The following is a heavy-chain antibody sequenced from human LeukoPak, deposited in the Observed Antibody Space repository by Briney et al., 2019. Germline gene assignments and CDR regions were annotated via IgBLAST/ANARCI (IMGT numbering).Heavy chain of an antibody. Sequence: GGSLRLSCAASGFTFSSCALTWVRQAPGKGLEWVSTISGTGVTTFYADSVRGRFTISRDNSKNTLYLQMSGLRAEDTAVYYCATHYDTSGYYYFDFWGQGTLVTVSS. D-gene: IGHD3-22*01. J-gene: IGHJ4*02. CDR1: GFTFSSCA. CDR2: ISGTGVTT. V-gene: IGHV3-23*01. CDR3: ATHYDTSGYYYFDF.